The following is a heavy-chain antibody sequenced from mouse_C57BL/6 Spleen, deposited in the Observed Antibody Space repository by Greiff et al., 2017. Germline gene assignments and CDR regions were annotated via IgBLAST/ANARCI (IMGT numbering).Heavy chain of an antibody. CDR3: GIHDYDEGAMDY. V-gene: IGHV1-74*01. CDR1: GYTFTSYW. CDR2: IHPSDSDT. Sequence: QVQLQQPGAELVKPGASVKVSCKASGYTFTSYWMHWVKQRPGQGLEWIGRIHPSDSDTNYNQKFKGKATLTVDNSSSTAYLQLSSLTSEDSAFYYGGIHDYDEGAMDYWGQGTSVTVSS. J-gene: IGHJ4*01. D-gene: IGHD2-4*01.